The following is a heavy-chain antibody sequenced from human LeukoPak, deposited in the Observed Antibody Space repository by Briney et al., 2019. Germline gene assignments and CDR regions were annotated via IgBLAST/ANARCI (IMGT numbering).Heavy chain of an antibody. J-gene: IGHJ3*02. CDR1: GFTFSSYA. CDR3: ARVRKRWELLAFDI. Sequence: GRSLRLSCAASGFTFSSYAMHWVRQAPGKGLEWVAVISYDGSNKYYADSVKGRFTISRDNSKNTLYLQMNSLRAEDTAVYYCARVRKRWELLAFDIWGQGTMVTVSS. D-gene: IGHD1-26*01. V-gene: IGHV3-30-3*01. CDR2: ISYDGSNK.